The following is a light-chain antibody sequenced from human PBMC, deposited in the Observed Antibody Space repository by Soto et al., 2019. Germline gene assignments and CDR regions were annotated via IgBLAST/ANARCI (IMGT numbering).Light chain of an antibody. CDR3: QQYGSSPLT. V-gene: IGKV3-20*01. J-gene: IGKJ4*01. CDR2: GAS. CDR1: QSVSSNY. Sequence: EIVLTQSPGTLSLSPGERATLSCRASQSVSSNYLAWYQQKPGQAPRLLIYGASSRATGIPDRLSGSGSGTDFTLTISRLEPEDFAVYYCQQYGSSPLTFGGGTKVDIK.